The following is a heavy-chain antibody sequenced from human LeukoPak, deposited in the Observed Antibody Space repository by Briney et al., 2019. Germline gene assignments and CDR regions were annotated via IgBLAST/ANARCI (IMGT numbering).Heavy chain of an antibody. J-gene: IGHJ4*02. Sequence: SVKVSCKASGGTFSSYAISWVRQAPGQGLEWMGGIIPIFGTANYAQKFQGRVTITTDESTSTAYMELSSLRSEDTAVYYRARGPSSGSYLDYWGQGTLVTVSS. CDR1: GGTFSSYA. D-gene: IGHD1-26*01. CDR3: ARGPSSGSYLDY. CDR2: IIPIFGTA. V-gene: IGHV1-69*05.